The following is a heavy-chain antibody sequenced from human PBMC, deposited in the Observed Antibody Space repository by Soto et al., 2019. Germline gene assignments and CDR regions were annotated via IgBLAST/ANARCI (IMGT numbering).Heavy chain of an antibody. CDR3: ARDLYSGSYYGSDY. CDR1: GFTFSSYA. J-gene: IGHJ4*02. V-gene: IGHV3-30-3*01. Sequence: GGSLRLSCAASGFTFSSYAMHWVRQAPGKGLEWVAVISYDGSNKYYADSVKGRFTISRDNSKNTLYLQMNSLRAEDTAMYYCARDLYSGSYYGSDYWGQGTLVTVSS. D-gene: IGHD1-26*01. CDR2: ISYDGSNK.